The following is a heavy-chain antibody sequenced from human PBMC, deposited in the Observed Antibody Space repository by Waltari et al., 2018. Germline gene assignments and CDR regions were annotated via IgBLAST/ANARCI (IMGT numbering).Heavy chain of an antibody. Sequence: QAQLQESGPGLVKPSETLSLTCPVPGFSIISGYYWGRIRPPPGKGREWIGSIYHSGSTYYNPSLKSRVTISVDTSKNQFSLKRSSVTAADTAVYCCARHGYRGSYPPDYWGQGTLVTVSS. CDR1: GFSIISGYY. V-gene: IGHV4-38-2*01. CDR3: ARHGYRGSYPPDY. J-gene: IGHJ4*02. D-gene: IGHD1-26*01. CDR2: IYHSGST.